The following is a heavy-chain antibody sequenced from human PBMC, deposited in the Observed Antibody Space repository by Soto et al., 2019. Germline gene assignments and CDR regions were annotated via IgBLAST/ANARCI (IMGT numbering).Heavy chain of an antibody. V-gene: IGHV1-69*02. D-gene: IGHD2-2*02. J-gene: IGHJ4*02. CDR3: ASPNTQGGSGFLLDY. CDR2: IIPILGIT. CDR1: GGTFSSYP. Sequence: QVQLVQSGAEVKKPGSSVKVSCKASGGTFSSYPISWVRQAPGQGLEWMGGIIPILGITNYAHQFQGRVTIPADKSASTAYVQLHSLRSEDTAVYYCASPNTQGGSGFLLDYWGQGTLVTVSS.